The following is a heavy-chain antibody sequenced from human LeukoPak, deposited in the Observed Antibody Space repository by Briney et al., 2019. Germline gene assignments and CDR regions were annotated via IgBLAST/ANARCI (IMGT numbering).Heavy chain of an antibody. Sequence: PGGSLRLSCAASGFTFSSYAMSWVRQAPGKGLEWVSAISGSGGSTYYADSVKGRFTISRDNSKNTLYLQMNSLRAEDTAVYYCAKGSITIFGVVTFLDYWGQGTLVTVSS. V-gene: IGHV3-23*01. J-gene: IGHJ4*02. CDR2: ISGSGGST. D-gene: IGHD3-3*01. CDR1: GFTFSSYA. CDR3: AKGSITIFGVVTFLDY.